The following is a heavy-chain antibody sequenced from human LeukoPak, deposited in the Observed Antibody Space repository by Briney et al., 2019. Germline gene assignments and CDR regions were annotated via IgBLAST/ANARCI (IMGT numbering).Heavy chain of an antibody. CDR1: GFTFSSYP. V-gene: IGHV3-21*01. D-gene: IGHD3-16*02. CDR3: ARDRDYDYVWGSYRPDYFDY. CDR2: ITSSSYI. Sequence: PGGSLRLSCAASGFTFSSYPINWVRQAPGKGLEWASSITSSSYIYYADSVKGRFTISRDNAKNSLYLQMNSLRAEDTAVYYCARDRDYDYVWGSYRPDYFDYWGQGTLVTVSS. J-gene: IGHJ4*02.